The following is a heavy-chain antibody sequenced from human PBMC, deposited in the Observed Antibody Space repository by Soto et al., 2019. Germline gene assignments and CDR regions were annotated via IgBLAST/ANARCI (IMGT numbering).Heavy chain of an antibody. CDR2: MNPNSGNT. V-gene: IGHV1-8*01. D-gene: IGHD2-15*01. CDR3: ARVDCSGGSCYAYY. CDR1: GYTFTIYD. J-gene: IGHJ4*02. Sequence: ASVKVSCKASGYTFTIYDINWVRQATGQGLEWMGWMNPNSGNTGYAQKFQGRVTMTRNTSISTAYMELSSLRSEDTAVYYCARVDCSGGSCYAYYWGQGTLVTVSS.